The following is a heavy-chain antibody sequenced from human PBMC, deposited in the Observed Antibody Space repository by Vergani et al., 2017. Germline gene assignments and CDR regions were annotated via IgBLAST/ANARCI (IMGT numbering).Heavy chain of an antibody. D-gene: IGHD1-26*01. V-gene: IGHV3-7*01. CDR1: GFTFSSYL. J-gene: IGHJ4*02. CDR3: ARGRGIVGATTYYFDY. CDR2: IKQDGSEK. Sequence: EVQLVESGGGLVQPGGSLRLSCAASGFTFSSYLMSWVRQAPGKGLEWVANIKQDGSEKYYVDSVKGRFTISRDNAKNSLYLQMNSLRAEDTAVYYCARGRGIVGATTYYFDYWGQGTLVTVSS.